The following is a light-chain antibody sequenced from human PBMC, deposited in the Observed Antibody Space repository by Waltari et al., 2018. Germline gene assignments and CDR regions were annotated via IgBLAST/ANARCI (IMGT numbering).Light chain of an antibody. Sequence: QSALTQPASVSGPPGQSITIPCTGTSRHVGNYNLVSCYQQHPGKAPQLIICEGSKRPSGVSNRFSGSKFGNTASLTISGLQAEDEADYYCCSYAAYSPVLFGGGTKVTVL. CDR2: EGS. V-gene: IGLV2-23*01. J-gene: IGLJ2*01. CDR3: CSYAAYSPVL. CDR1: SRHVGNYNL.